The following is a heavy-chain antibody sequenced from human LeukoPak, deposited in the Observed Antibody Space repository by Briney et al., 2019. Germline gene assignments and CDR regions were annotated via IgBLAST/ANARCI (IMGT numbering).Heavy chain of an antibody. J-gene: IGHJ4*02. D-gene: IGHD6-19*01. Sequence: SETLSLTCTVSGGSISSSSYYWGWIRRPPGKGLGWIGSIYYSGSTYYNPSLNSRVTISVDRSKNQFSLRLSSVTAADTAVYYCARGGSGWYNFDYWGQGTLVTVSS. CDR1: GGSISSSSYY. CDR3: ARGGSGWYNFDY. CDR2: IYYSGST. V-gene: IGHV4-39*01.